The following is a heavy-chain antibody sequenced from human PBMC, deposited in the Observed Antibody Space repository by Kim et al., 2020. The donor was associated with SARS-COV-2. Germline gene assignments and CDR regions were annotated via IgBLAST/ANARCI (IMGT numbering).Heavy chain of an antibody. CDR3: TTDSDYGNYDWFDP. J-gene: IGHJ5*02. V-gene: IGHV3-15*01. Sequence: AAPVKGRFTISRDDSKNTLYLHMNSLKTEDTAVSYCTTDSDYGNYDWFDPWGQGTLVTVSS. D-gene: IGHD4-17*01.